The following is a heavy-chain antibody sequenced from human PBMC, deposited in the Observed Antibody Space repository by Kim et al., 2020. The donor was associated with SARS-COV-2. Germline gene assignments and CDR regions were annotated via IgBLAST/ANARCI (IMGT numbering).Heavy chain of an antibody. Sequence: ADSVKGRFTISRDNSKHALYRQMTSLRAEEAAVYYCAGSGRMVRSNWFDPWGQGTLVTVSS. CDR3: AGSGRMVRSNWFDP. J-gene: IGHJ5*02. V-gene: IGHV3-30*01. D-gene: IGHD3-10*01.